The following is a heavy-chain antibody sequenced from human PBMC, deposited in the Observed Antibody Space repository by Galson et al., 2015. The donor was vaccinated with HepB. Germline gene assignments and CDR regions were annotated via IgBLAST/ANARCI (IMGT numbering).Heavy chain of an antibody. CDR2: IKSKTDGGTT. V-gene: IGHV3-15*01. CDR3: TTILSIAVAGTPFDY. D-gene: IGHD6-19*01. Sequence: SLRLSCAASGFTFSNAWMSWVRQAPGKGLEWVGRIKSKTDGGTTDYAAPVKGRFTISRDDSKNTLYLQMNSLKTEDTAVYYCTTILSIAVAGTPFDYWGQGTLVTVSS. CDR1: GFTFSNAW. J-gene: IGHJ4*02.